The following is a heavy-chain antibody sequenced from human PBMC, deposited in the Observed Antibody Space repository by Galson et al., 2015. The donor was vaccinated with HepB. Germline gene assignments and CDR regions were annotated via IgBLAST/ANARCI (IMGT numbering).Heavy chain of an antibody. J-gene: IGHJ4*02. V-gene: IGHV1-18*01. CDR1: GYTFTTYG. D-gene: IGHD7-27*01. CDR3: ARDEIDTRGGKWGPDY. Sequence: QSGAEVKKPGASVMVPCRTSGYTFTTYGISWLRQAPGQGLEYMGWISPYNGNTNYAQMLQGRVTMTTDTSTSTAYMELRSLRSDDTAVYYCARDEIDTRGGKWGPDYWGQGTLVTVSS. CDR2: ISPYNGNT.